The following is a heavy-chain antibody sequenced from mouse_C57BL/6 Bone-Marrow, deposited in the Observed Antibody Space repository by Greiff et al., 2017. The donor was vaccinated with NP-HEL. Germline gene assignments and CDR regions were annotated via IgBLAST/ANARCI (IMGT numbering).Heavy chain of an antibody. J-gene: IGHJ3*01. Sequence: VKLMESGAELVRPGASVKLSCKASGYTFTDYYINWVKQRPGQGLEWIARIYPGSGNTYYNEKFKGKATLTAEKSSSTAYMQLSSLTSEDSAVYFCARNYYGSGPWFAYWGQGTLVTVSA. D-gene: IGHD1-1*01. CDR2: IYPGSGNT. CDR1: GYTFTDYY. V-gene: IGHV1-76*01. CDR3: ARNYYGSGPWFAY.